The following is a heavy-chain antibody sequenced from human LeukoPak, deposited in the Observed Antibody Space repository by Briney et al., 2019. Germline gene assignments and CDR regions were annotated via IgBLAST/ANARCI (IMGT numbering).Heavy chain of an antibody. CDR3: ARGRTNAWLLDN. V-gene: IGHV4-59*01. CDR1: GGSISSYY. J-gene: IGHJ4*02. Sequence: SETLSLTCTVSGGSISSYYWSWIRQPPGKGLEWIGYMYYTGRTTYSPSLKSRVTISVDTSNNQFSLKLTSVTAADTAVYYCARGRTNAWLLDNWGLGTLVTVSS. D-gene: IGHD5-12*01. CDR2: MYYTGRT.